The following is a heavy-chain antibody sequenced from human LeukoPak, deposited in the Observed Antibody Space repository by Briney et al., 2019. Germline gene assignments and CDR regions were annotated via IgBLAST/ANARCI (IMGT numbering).Heavy chain of an antibody. J-gene: IGHJ4*02. CDR1: GFTFSSYG. CDR2: ISYHGRNK. V-gene: IGHV3-30*03. CDR3: ARGPYYYDSSGYYYNFDY. D-gene: IGHD3-22*01. Sequence: GGSLRLSCAASGFTFSSYGMHWVRQAPGKGLDWVATISYHGRNKYYGDSVKGRFTISRDNSKNTLYLQVNSLRPEDTAVYYCARGPYYYDSSGYYYNFDYWGQGTLVTVSS.